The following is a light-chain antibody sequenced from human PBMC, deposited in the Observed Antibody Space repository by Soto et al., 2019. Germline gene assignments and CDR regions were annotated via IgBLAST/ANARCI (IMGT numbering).Light chain of an antibody. CDR3: QQYHSYWT. J-gene: IGKJ1*01. Sequence: DFQMTQSPSTLSASVGDRVTITCRASQKIRSRLAWFQQKPGKAPKLLIYDASSLESVVPQRFSGSGSGTEFTLTISSLQTDDRSTYYCQQYHSYWTFGQGTKVE. CDR1: QKIRSR. V-gene: IGKV1-5*01. CDR2: DAS.